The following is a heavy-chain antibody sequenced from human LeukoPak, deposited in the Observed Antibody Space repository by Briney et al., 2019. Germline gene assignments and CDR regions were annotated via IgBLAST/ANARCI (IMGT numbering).Heavy chain of an antibody. D-gene: IGHD5-18*01. CDR1: GFTFSTYA. J-gene: IGHJ4*02. CDR2: IDQYGRAK. Sequence: GGSLRLSCAASGFTFSTYAMSWVRQAPGKGLEWVASIDQYGRAKYYVDSVRGRFTFSRDNTKNSLHLQMNSLRAEDTAVYYCARADSYGSILDYWGQGTRVIDSS. V-gene: IGHV3-7*04. CDR3: ARADSYGSILDY.